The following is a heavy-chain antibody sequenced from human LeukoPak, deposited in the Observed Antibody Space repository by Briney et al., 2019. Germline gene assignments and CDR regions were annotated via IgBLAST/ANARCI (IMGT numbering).Heavy chain of an antibody. J-gene: IGHJ4*02. D-gene: IGHD2-15*01. V-gene: IGHV3-23*01. CDR2: ISGSGGST. CDR1: GFTFSSYA. Sequence: GGSLRLSCASSGFTFSSYAMSWGRQAPGKGLEGVSAISGSGGSTYYADSVKGRFTISRDNSKNTLYLQMNSLRAEDTAVYYCAKAYCSGGSCYLWGPFDYWGQGTLVTVSS. CDR3: AKAYCSGGSCYLWGPFDY.